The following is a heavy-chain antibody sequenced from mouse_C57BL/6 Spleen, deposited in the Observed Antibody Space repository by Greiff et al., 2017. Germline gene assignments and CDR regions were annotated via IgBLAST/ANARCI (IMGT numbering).Heavy chain of an antibody. D-gene: IGHD2-4*01. V-gene: IGHV1-4*01. CDR1: GYTFTSYT. CDR3: TRSTIYYYYDFAY. J-gene: IGHJ3*01. CDR2: INPSSGYT. Sequence: QVQLQQSGAELARPGASVKMSCKASGYTFTSYTMHWVKQRPGQGLEWIGYINPSSGYTKYNQKFKDKATLTADKSSSTAYMQLSSLTSEDSAVYYCTRSTIYYYYDFAYWGQGTLVTVSA.